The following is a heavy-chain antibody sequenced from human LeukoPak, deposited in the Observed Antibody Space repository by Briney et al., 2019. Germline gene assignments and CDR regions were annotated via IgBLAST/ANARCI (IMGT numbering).Heavy chain of an antibody. Sequence: ASVKVSCKASGYTFTSYGISWVRQAPGKGLEWMGGFDPEDGETIYAQKFQGRVTMTEDTSTDTAYMELSSLRSDDTAVFYCARSKALRLDDIYYWGQGTLVTVSS. D-gene: IGHD3-9*01. V-gene: IGHV1-24*01. CDR1: GYTFTSYG. CDR2: FDPEDGET. CDR3: ARSKALRLDDIYY. J-gene: IGHJ4*02.